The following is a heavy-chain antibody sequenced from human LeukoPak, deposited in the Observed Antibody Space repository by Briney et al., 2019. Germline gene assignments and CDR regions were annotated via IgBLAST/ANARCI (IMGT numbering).Heavy chain of an antibody. CDR3: ASGSAQIAVAGTMDYYYYYMDV. Sequence: SVKVSCKASGGTFSSYAISWVRQAPGQGLEWMGGIIPIFGTANYAQKFQGRVTITTDESTSTAYMELSSLRSEDTAVYYCASGSAQIAVAGTMDYYYYYMDVWGKGTTVTVSS. CDR1: GGTFSSYA. V-gene: IGHV1-69*05. J-gene: IGHJ6*03. CDR2: IIPIFGTA. D-gene: IGHD6-19*01.